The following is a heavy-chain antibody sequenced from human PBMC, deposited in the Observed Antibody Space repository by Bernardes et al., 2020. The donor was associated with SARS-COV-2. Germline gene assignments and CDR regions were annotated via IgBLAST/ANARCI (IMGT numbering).Heavy chain of an antibody. D-gene: IGHD5-12*01. CDR2: IYVAGST. J-gene: IGHJ6*03. CDR1: GFTVPRND. V-gene: IGHV3-66*02. CDR3: ARGLRDFHYMDV. Sequence: GSLRLSCAGSGFTVPRNDMTWVRQAPGKGLEWVSVIYVAGSTHYADSVKGRFTISRDHSKSKVYLQMNSLRAEDTAVYYCARGLRDFHYMDVWGKGTTVTVSS.